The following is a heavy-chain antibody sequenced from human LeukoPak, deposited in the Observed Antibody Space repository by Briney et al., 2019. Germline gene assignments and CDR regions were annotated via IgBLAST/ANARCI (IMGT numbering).Heavy chain of an antibody. D-gene: IGHD2-21*01. CDR1: GDSISSYY. CDR3: AREPTYSRFDP. J-gene: IGHJ5*02. Sequence: SETLSLTCTVSGDSISSYYWSWIRHPPGKGLEWIGYIYYTGSTNYNPSLENRVIISVDRSKSQFSLKLSAVTAADTAVYYCAREPTYSRFDPWGQGTLVTVSS. CDR2: IYYTGST. V-gene: IGHV4-59*12.